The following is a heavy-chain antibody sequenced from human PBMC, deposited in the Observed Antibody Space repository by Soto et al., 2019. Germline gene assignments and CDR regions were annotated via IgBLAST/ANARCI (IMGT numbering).Heavy chain of an antibody. V-gene: IGHV1-18*04. CDR2: ISGYNGDT. Sequence: ASVKVSCKASGYTFTNYGIDWVRQAPGQGLEWMGWISGYNGDTKYAQKVQGRVTMTTDRSTSTAYMELRSLRSDDTAVYYCAREGDIVGLDALEIWGQGTMDTVSS. D-gene: IGHD2-15*01. CDR1: GYTFTNYG. J-gene: IGHJ3*02. CDR3: AREGDIVGLDALEI.